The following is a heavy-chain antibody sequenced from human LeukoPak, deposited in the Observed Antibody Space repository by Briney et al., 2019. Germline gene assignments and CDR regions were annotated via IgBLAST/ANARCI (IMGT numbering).Heavy chain of an antibody. Sequence: GGSLRLSCAASGFTFSSYGMHWVRQAPGKGLEWVAVIWYDGSNKYYADSVKGRFTISRDNSKNTLYLQMNSLRAEDTAVYYCARSPTGWYHYYFDYWGQGTLVTVSS. D-gene: IGHD6-19*01. CDR2: IWYDGSNK. CDR1: GFTFSSYG. J-gene: IGHJ4*02. CDR3: ARSPTGWYHYYFDY. V-gene: IGHV3-33*01.